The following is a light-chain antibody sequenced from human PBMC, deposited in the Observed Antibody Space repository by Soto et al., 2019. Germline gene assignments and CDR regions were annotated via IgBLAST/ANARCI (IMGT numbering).Light chain of an antibody. V-gene: IGKV3-20*01. CDR3: HHFGSSRHT. J-gene: IGKJ2*01. Sequence: EIVLTQSPATLSLSPGERATLSCRASQSVSSNLAWYQQKPGQAPRLLIYGASSRAAGIPDRFSGSGSGTDFTLTISRLEPEDFAVYYCHHFGSSRHTFGQGTKVDIK. CDR1: QSVSSN. CDR2: GAS.